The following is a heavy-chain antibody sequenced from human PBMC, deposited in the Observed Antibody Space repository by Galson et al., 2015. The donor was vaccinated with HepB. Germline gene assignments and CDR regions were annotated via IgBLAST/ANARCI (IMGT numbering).Heavy chain of an antibody. CDR2: IDWDDDK. CDR3: ARMEEDYYGSGSDPAGAFDI. J-gene: IGHJ3*02. Sequence: PALVKPTQTLTLTCTFSGFSLSTSGMCVSWIRQPPGKALEWLARIDWDDDKYYSTSLKTRLTISKDTSKNQVVLTMTNMDPVDTATYYCARMEEDYYGSGSDPAGAFDIWGQGTMVTVSS. V-gene: IGHV2-70*11. CDR1: GFSLSTSGMC. D-gene: IGHD3-10*01.